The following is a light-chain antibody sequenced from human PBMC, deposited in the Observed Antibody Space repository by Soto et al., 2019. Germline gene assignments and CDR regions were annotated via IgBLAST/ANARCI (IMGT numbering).Light chain of an antibody. J-gene: IGKJ1*01. Sequence: DIQMTQSPSSLSASVGDRVTITCRASQGISNYLAWYQQKPGKVPKLLIYAASTLQSGAPSRFSGSGSGTDFTLTISSLQPEDVAPYYCHDHQTFGQGTKVQIK. V-gene: IGKV1-27*01. CDR3: HDHQT. CDR2: AAS. CDR1: QGISNY.